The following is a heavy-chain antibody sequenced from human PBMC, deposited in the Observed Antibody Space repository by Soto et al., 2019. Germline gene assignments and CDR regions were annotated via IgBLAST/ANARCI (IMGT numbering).Heavy chain of an antibody. CDR2: ISYDGSNK. Sequence: WGSVRLPCAPAGFTFSSYGMHWVRHAPGKVLEWVAVISYDGSNKYYADSVKGRFTISRDNSKNTLYLQMNSLRAEDTAVYYCANSMVRGPLEYWGQGTLVTVSS. CDR3: ANSMVRGPLEY. D-gene: IGHD3-10*01. J-gene: IGHJ4*02. V-gene: IGHV3-30*18. CDR1: GFTFSSYG.